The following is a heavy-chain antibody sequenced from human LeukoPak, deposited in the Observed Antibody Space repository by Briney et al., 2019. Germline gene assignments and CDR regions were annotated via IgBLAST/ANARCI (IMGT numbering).Heavy chain of an antibody. V-gene: IGHV3-23*01. D-gene: IGHD6-13*01. CDR2: ISGSAGST. Sequence: QPGGSLRLSCEASGFTFSFYAMNWVRQAPGKGLEWVSTISGSAGSTNYADSVKGQFTISRDNSKNTLYLQMNSLRAEDTAVYYCNRGAAAGIYYFYGMAVWGQGTTVTVSS. CDR3: NRGAAAGIYYFYGMAV. CDR1: GFTFSFYA. J-gene: IGHJ6*02.